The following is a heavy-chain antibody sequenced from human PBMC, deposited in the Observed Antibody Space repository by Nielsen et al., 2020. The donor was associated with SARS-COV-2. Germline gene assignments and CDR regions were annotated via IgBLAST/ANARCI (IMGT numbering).Heavy chain of an antibody. V-gene: IGHV1-69*04. CDR2: IIPILGIA. CDR3: ARERRQIAVAGTSESWFDP. D-gene: IGHD6-19*01. Sequence: WVRQAPGQGLEWMGRIIPILGIANYAQKFQGRVTITADKSTSTAYMELSSLRSEDTAVYYCARERRQIAVAGTSESWFDPWGQGTLVTVSS. J-gene: IGHJ5*02.